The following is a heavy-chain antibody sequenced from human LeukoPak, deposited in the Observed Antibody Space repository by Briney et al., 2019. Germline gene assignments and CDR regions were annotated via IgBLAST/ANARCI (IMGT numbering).Heavy chain of an antibody. V-gene: IGHV4-34*01. D-gene: IGHD5-12*01. CDR3: ARGGGYASPIGY. J-gene: IGHJ4*02. CDR1: GGSFSGYY. Sequence: SETLSLTCAVYGGSFSGYYWSWIRQPPGKGLEWIGEINHSGSTNYNPSLKSRVTISVETFTNQFSLKLSSVTAADTAVYYCARGGGYASPIGYWGQGALVTVSS. CDR2: INHSGST.